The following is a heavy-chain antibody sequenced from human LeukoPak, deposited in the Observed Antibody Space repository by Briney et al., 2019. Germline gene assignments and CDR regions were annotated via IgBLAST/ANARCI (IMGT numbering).Heavy chain of an antibody. Sequence: TSETLSLTCTVSGDSISSYYWSWIRQPPGRGLEWVGYIYYSGTSKYNPSLKSRVTISVDTSKNQFSLKLSSVTAADTAVYYCARDWGGGYHGPFDSWGQGTLVTVSS. CDR2: IYYSGTS. J-gene: IGHJ4*02. V-gene: IGHV4-59*01. D-gene: IGHD1-26*01. CDR3: ARDWGGGYHGPFDS. CDR1: GDSISSYY.